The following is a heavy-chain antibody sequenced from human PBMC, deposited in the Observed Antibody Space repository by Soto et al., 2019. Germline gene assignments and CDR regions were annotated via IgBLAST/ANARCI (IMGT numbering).Heavy chain of an antibody. Sequence: SVKVSCKASGFTFTSSAMQWVRQARGQRLEWIGWIVVGSGNTNYAQKFQERDNITRDMSTSTAYMELSSLRSEDTAVYYCAADRNYCSSTSCYRGHYYYYMDVWGKGTTVTVSS. CDR1: GFTFTSSA. V-gene: IGHV1-58*02. CDR3: AADRNYCSSTSCYRGHYYYYMDV. J-gene: IGHJ6*03. CDR2: IVVGSGNT. D-gene: IGHD2-2*01.